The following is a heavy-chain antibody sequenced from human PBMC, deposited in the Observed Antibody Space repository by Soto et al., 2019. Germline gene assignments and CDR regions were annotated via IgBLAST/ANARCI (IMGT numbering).Heavy chain of an antibody. CDR1: GGSISSSSYY. CDR2: IYYSGST. CDR3: ARPDGWAVGAFDI. J-gene: IGHJ3*02. Sequence: QLQLQESGPGLVKPSETLSLTCTVSGGSISSSSYYWGWIRQPPGKGLEWIGSIYYSGSTYYNPSLKSRVTISVDTSKNQFSLKLSSVTAADTAVYYCARPDGWAVGAFDIWGQGTMVTVSS. D-gene: IGHD1-26*01. V-gene: IGHV4-39*01.